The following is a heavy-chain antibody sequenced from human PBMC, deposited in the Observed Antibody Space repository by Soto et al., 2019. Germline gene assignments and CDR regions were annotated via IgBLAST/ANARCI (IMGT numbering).Heavy chain of an antibody. CDR2: INAGNGNT. J-gene: IGHJ6*02. Sequence: HVQLVQSGAEEKKPGASVKVSCKASGYTFTSYAMHWVRQAPGQRLEWMGWINAGNGNTKYSQKFQGRVTITRDTSASTAYMELRSLRSEDTAVYYCASSYCISTSCPPYYGMDVWGQGTTVTVSS. V-gene: IGHV1-3*05. CDR3: ASSYCISTSCPPYYGMDV. CDR1: GYTFTSYA. D-gene: IGHD2-2*01.